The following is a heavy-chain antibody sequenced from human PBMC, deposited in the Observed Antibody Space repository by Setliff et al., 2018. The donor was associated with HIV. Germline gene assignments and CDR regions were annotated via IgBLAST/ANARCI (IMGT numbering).Heavy chain of an antibody. Sequence: ASVKVSCKASGCSFTDYYIHWVRQAPGQGLEWMGWINPSGGSTSYAQRFQGRVTMTRDTSTSTVYMELSSLRSEDTAVYYCARDPGYSTSWYYFDYWGQGTLVTVSS. J-gene: IGHJ4*02. V-gene: IGHV1-46*01. CDR2: INPSGGST. CDR3: ARDPGYSTSWYYFDY. D-gene: IGHD6-13*01. CDR1: GCSFTDYY.